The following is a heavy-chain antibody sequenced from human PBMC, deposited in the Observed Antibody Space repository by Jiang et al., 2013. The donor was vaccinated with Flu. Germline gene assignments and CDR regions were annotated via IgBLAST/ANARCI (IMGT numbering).Heavy chain of an antibody. D-gene: IGHD3-16*02. V-gene: IGHV2-5*02. CDR3: THKGLWGSNRQDYFDY. CDR2: IYWDDDK. J-gene: IGHJ4*02. CDR1: GFSLRTAGDG. Sequence: KPTQTLTLTCTFSGFSLRTAGDGVGWIRQPPGKALEWLALIYWDDDKRYSPSLKNRLTITKDTSKKQVVLTMSNMDPVDTATYFVTHKGLWGSNRQDYFDYWGQGKLVTVSS.